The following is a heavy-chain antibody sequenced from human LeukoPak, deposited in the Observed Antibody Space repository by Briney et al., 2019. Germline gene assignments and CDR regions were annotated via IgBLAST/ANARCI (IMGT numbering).Heavy chain of an antibody. J-gene: IGHJ6*03. CDR2: IIPIFGTA. CDR1: GGTFSSYA. D-gene: IGHD6-13*01. Sequence: GASVKVSCKASGGTFSSYAISCVRQAPGQGLEWMGGIIPIFGTANYAQKFQGRVTITADESTSTAYMELSSLRSEDTAVYYCARTHLAAAGTSYYYYYMDVWGKGTTVTISS. CDR3: ARTHLAAAGTSYYYYYMDV. V-gene: IGHV1-69*13.